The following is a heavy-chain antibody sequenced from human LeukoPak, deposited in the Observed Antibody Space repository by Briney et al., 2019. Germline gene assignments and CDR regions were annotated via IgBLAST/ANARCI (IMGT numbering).Heavy chain of an antibody. CDR2: ISYDGSNK. CDR3: ARVAYIAAAGTRGYYYMDV. CDR1: GFTFSSYA. J-gene: IGHJ6*03. V-gene: IGHV3-30*04. D-gene: IGHD6-13*01. Sequence: PGRSLRLSCAASGFTFSSYAMHWVRQAPGKGLEWVAVISYDGSNKYYADSVKGRFTISRDNSKNTLYLQMNSLRAEDTAVYYCARVAYIAAAGTRGYYYMDVWGKGTTVTVSS.